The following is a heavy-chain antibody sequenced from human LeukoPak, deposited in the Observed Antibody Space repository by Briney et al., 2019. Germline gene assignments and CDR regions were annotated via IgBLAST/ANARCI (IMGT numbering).Heavy chain of an antibody. J-gene: IGHJ4*02. Sequence: PGGSLRLSCAASGFTFDDYAMHWVRQAPGKGLEWVSLISGDGGSTYYADSVEGRFTISRDNSKNSLYLQMNSLRTEDTALYYCAKDIMSLGGGYDILTGYTPDYWGQGTLVTVSS. V-gene: IGHV3-43*02. CDR1: GFTFDDYA. CDR2: ISGDGGST. D-gene: IGHD3-9*01. CDR3: AKDIMSLGGGYDILTGYTPDY.